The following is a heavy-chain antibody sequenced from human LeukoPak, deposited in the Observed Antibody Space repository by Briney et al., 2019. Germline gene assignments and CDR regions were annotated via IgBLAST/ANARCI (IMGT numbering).Heavy chain of an antibody. CDR1: GASIGSYY. V-gene: IGHV4-59*08. J-gene: IGHJ6*02. CDR3: TRHDVVPVIGHGMAV. D-gene: IGHD2-2*01. CDR2: ISQTGYT. Sequence: SETLSLTCTVSGASIGSYYWSWIRQPSGKGLEWVGYISQTGYTKYTPSLKSRVTISRDTSENQFSLILSFVTAADTAIYYCTRHDVVPVIGHGMAVWGHGTTVTVSS.